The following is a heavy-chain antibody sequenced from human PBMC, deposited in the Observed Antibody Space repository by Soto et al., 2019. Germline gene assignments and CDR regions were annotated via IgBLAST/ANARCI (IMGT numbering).Heavy chain of an antibody. V-gene: IGHV4-61*01. Sequence: SETLSLTCTVSGGSISSSSYYWSWIRQPPGKGLEWIGYIYYSGSTNYNPSLKSRVTISVDTSKNQFSLKLSSVTAADTAVYYCAREKYSYDLMPHNWFDPWGQGTLVTAPQ. CDR3: AREKYSYDLMPHNWFDP. CDR1: GGSISSSSYY. D-gene: IGHD5-18*01. J-gene: IGHJ5*02. CDR2: IYYSGST.